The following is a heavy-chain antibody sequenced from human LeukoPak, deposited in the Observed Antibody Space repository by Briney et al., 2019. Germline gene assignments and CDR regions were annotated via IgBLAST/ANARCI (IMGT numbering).Heavy chain of an antibody. D-gene: IGHD3-10*01. Sequence: ASVKVSCKASGYTFTGYYMHWVRQAPGQGLEWMGWINPNSGGTNYAQKFQGRVTMTRDTSISTAYMELSRLRSDDTAAYYCARDDDGSGSYTQGDYYYGMDVWGQGTTVTVSS. CDR2: INPNSGGT. J-gene: IGHJ6*02. CDR3: ARDDDGSGSYTQGDYYYGMDV. CDR1: GYTFTGYY. V-gene: IGHV1-2*02.